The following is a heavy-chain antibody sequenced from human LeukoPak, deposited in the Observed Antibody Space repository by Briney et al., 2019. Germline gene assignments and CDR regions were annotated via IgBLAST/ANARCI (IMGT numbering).Heavy chain of an antibody. D-gene: IGHD4-17*01. J-gene: IGHJ4*02. CDR3: ARHPDYGDYYFDY. CDR1: GGSISSYY. V-gene: IGHV4-59*08. Sequence: PSETLSLTCTVSGGSISSYYWSWIRQPPGRGLEWIGYIYYSGSTNYNPSLKSRVTISVDTSKNQFSLKLSSVTAADTAVYYCARHPDYGDYYFDYWGQGTLVTVSS. CDR2: IYYSGST.